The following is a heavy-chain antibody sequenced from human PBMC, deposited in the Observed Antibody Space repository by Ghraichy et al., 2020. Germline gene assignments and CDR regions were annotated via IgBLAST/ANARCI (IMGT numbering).Heavy chain of an antibody. D-gene: IGHD3-22*01. CDR3: ATLSAYLNY. Sequence: GGSLRLSCAASGFIVSSNYMNWVRQAPGKGLEWVSVIYSGGSTYYADSVKGRFTISRDNSKNTLSLQMNSRRAEDTAVYYCATLSAYLNYWGQGTLVTVSS. J-gene: IGHJ4*02. CDR2: IYSGGST. V-gene: IGHV3-53*01. CDR1: GFIVSSNY.